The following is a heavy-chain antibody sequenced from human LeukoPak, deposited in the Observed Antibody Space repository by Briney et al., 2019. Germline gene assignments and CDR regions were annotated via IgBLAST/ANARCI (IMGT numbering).Heavy chain of an antibody. D-gene: IGHD5-18*01. CDR3: ARGQRRHTDMAPSFDY. CDR1: GFTFSSYD. CDR2: IGTAGDT. V-gene: IGHV3-13*01. Sequence: PGGSLRLSCAASGFTFSSYDMHWVRQATGKGLEWVSAIGTAGDTYYPGSVKGRFTISRENAKNSLYLQMNSLRAEDTAVYYCARGQRRHTDMAPSFDYWGQGTLVTVSS. J-gene: IGHJ4*02.